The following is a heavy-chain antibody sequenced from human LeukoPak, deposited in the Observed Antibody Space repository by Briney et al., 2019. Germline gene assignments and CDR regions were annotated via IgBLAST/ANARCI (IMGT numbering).Heavy chain of an antibody. J-gene: IGHJ4*02. D-gene: IGHD3-22*01. CDR3: SSTISYYGSSGYYYVYLDY. CDR1: GFTFSSYG. V-gene: IGHV3-33*01. CDR2: IWYDGSNK. Sequence: GGSLRLSCAASGFTFSSYGMHWVRQAPGKGLEWVAVIWYDGSNKYYADSVKGRFTISRDNSKNTLYLQMNSLRAEDTAVYYCSSTISYYGSSGYYYVYLDYWGQGTLVTVSS.